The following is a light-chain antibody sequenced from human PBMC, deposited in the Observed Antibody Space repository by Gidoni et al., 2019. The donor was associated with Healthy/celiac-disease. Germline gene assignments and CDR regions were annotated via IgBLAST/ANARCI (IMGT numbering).Light chain of an antibody. CDR2: WAS. J-gene: IGKJ3*01. CDR3: QQYYSTPT. Sequence: DIGMTQSPDSLAVSLGESAPINCKSSQSVLYSSNNRIYLAWYQQKPGQPPKLRLYWASTRESGVPDLFSGSGSGTDFTLTISSLQAEDVAVYYCQQYYSTPTFXPXTKVDIK. CDR1: QSVLYSSNNRIY. V-gene: IGKV4-1*01.